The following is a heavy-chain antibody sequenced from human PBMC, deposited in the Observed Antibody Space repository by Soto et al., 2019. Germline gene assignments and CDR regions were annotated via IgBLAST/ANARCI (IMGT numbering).Heavy chain of an antibody. CDR3: AKRPLATVFGVAGNRFDP. CDR2: ISGSGGST. Sequence: EVQLLESGGGLVQPGGSLRLSCAASGFTFSTYAMTWVRQAPGKGLEWVSGISGSGGSTYYADSVKGRFTISRDNSKNTRYRQMNNLRAEDTAVYYCAKRPLATVFGVAGNRFDPWGQGTLVTVSS. V-gene: IGHV3-23*01. CDR1: GFTFSTYA. D-gene: IGHD3-3*01. J-gene: IGHJ5*02.